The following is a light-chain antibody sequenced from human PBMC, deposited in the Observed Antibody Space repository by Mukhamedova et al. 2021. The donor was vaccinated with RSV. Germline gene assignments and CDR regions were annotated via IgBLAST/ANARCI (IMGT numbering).Light chain of an antibody. CDR2: KAS. CDR3: QQYISDSWT. V-gene: IGKV1-5*03. J-gene: IGKJ1*01. Sequence: GDRVIITCRASQSVDSWLAWYQQKPGKAPKLLISKASHLESGVPSRFSGSGSGTEFALTITSLQPDDFATYYCQQYISDSWTFGQG. CDR1: QSVDSW.